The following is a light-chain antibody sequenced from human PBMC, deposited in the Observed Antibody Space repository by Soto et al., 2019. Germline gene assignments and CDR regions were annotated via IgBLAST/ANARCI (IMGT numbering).Light chain of an antibody. J-gene: IGKJ1*01. CDR1: QSVRSD. Sequence: IVLTQSPDTLTLSPGDRATLSCRASQSVRSDHLAWYQQRRGQAPRLLIHGTFTRATGIPARFSGGGSGTEFTLTISTLQSEDFAVYYCQQYNNWPWTFGQGTKVDIK. CDR2: GTF. CDR3: QQYNNWPWT. V-gene: IGKV3-15*01.